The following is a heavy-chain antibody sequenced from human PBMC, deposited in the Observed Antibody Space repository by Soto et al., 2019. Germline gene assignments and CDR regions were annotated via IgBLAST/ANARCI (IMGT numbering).Heavy chain of an antibody. CDR1: GGSISSGGYY. J-gene: IGHJ4*02. D-gene: IGHD3-22*01. CDR2: IYYSGST. CDR3: AKDRVPNDSSGYYSILTDS. V-gene: IGHV4-31*03. Sequence: SETLSLTCTVSGGSISSGGYYWSWIRQHPGKGLEWIGYIYYSGSTYYNPSLKSRVTISVDTSKNQFSLKLSSVTAADTAVYYCAKDRVPNDSSGYYSILTDSWGQGTVVTVS.